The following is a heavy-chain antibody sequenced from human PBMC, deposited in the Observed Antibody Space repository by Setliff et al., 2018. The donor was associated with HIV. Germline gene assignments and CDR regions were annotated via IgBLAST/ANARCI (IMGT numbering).Heavy chain of an antibody. Sequence: GASVKVSCKASGYTFISYGISWVRQAPGQGLEWMGWISAYNGNTNYAQKLQGRVTMTTDTSTSTAYMELRSLRSDDTAVYYCARLVSYYDILTGSYYYYYMDVWGKGTTVTVSS. CDR3: ARLVSYYDILTGSYYYYYMDV. V-gene: IGHV1-18*01. CDR1: GYTFISYG. J-gene: IGHJ6*03. D-gene: IGHD3-9*01. CDR2: ISAYNGNT.